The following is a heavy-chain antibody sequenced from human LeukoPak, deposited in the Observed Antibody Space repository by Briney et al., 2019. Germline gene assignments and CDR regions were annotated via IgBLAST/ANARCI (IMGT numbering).Heavy chain of an antibody. D-gene: IGHD2-21*01. CDR1: GFSLSTTGVG. J-gene: IGHJ4*02. CDR3: AHRTLYSSTALGTSDF. Sequence: SGPTLAKPTQPRTLTYTFSGFSLSTTGVGVAWIRQPPEKALEWLSLSYWNDDKRYSPSLKSRLPITKDTSKNQVVLTMTNMDPVDTATYYCAHRTLYSSTALGTSDFWGQGILVSVSS. V-gene: IGHV2-5*01. CDR2: SYWNDDK.